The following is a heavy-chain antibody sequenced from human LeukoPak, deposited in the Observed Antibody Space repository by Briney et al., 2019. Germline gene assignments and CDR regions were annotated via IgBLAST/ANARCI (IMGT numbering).Heavy chain of an antibody. CDR2: IYYSGST. D-gene: IGHD6-19*01. J-gene: IGHJ5*02. V-gene: IGHV4-59*08. CDR1: GGSISSYY. Sequence: SETLSLTCTVSGGSISSYYWSWIRQPPGKGLEWIGYIYYSGSTNYNPSLKSRVTISVDTSKNQFSLKLSSVTAADTAVYYCARFYPQPISSGWYRNWFDPWGQGTLVTVSS. CDR3: ARFYPQPISSGWYRNWFDP.